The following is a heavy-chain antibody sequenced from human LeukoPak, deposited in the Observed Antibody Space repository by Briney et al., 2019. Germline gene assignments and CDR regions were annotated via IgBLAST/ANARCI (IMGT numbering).Heavy chain of an antibody. D-gene: IGHD6-13*01. CDR2: INPSGGST. CDR1: GYTFSSYY. CDR3: AAQPKQQLASHVSDY. Sequence: GASVKVSCKASGYTFSSYYMHWVRQAPGQGLEWMGIINPSGGSTSYAQKFQGRVTMTWDTSTSTVYMELSSLRSEDTAVYYCAAQPKQQLASHVSDYWGQGTLVTVSS. J-gene: IGHJ4*02. V-gene: IGHV1-46*01.